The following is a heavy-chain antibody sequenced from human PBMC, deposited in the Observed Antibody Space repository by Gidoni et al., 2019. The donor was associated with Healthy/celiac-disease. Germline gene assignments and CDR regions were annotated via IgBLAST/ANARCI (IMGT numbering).Heavy chain of an antibody. CDR2: ISWNSGSI. V-gene: IGHV3-9*01. Sequence: EVQLVESGGGLVQPGRSLRLSCAASGFTFDDYAMHWVRQAPGKGLEWVSGISWNSGSIGYADSVKGRFTISRDNAKNSLYLQMNSLRAEDTALYYCAKGDDFWSGYGDYWGQGTLVTVSS. CDR1: GFTFDDYA. CDR3: AKGDDFWSGYGDY. D-gene: IGHD3-3*01. J-gene: IGHJ4*02.